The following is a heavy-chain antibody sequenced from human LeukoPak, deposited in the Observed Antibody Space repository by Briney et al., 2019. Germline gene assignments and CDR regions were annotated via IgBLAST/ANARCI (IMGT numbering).Heavy chain of an antibody. D-gene: IGHD3-9*01. Sequence: ASVKVSCKASGGTFSSYAISWVRQAPGQGLEWMGGIIPIFGTANYAQKFQGRVTITADESTSTAYMELSSLRSEDTAVYYCARTNDDILTGAFDYWGQGTLVTVSS. CDR1: GGTFSSYA. V-gene: IGHV1-69*13. CDR2: IIPIFGTA. CDR3: ARTNDDILTGAFDY. J-gene: IGHJ4*02.